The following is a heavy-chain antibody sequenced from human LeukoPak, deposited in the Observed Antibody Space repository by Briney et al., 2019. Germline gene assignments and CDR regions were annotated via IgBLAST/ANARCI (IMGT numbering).Heavy chain of an antibody. CDR3: ARHYYGSGSYSHFDY. V-gene: IGHV5-10-1*01. Sequence: GESLKISCKGSGYSFDNYWITWLRQMPGKGLEWMGKIDLSDSYTNYSPSFQGHVTISADKSISTAYLQWSSLKASDSAMYYCARHYYGSGSYSHFDYWGQGPLVTVSS. J-gene: IGHJ4*02. D-gene: IGHD3-10*01. CDR2: IDLSDSYT. CDR1: GYSFDNYW.